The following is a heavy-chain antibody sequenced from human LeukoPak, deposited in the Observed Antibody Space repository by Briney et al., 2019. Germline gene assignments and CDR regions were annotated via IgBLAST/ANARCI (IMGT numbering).Heavy chain of an antibody. V-gene: IGHV4-59*11. CDR2: IYYSGST. J-gene: IGHJ6*03. D-gene: IGHD3/OR15-3a*01. CDR1: GGSISSHY. CDR3: ARRTGYLNYYYYYYMDV. Sequence: SETLSLTCTVSGGSISSHYWSWIRQPPGKGLEWIGYIYYSGSTNYNPSLKSRVTISVDTSRNQFSLKLSSVTAADSAVYYCARRTGYLNYYYYYYMDVWGSGTTVTVSS.